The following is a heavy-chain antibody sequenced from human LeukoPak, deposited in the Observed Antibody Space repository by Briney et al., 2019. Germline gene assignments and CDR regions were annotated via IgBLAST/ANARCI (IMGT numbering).Heavy chain of an antibody. J-gene: IGHJ6*03. V-gene: IGHV4-4*02. CDR1: GGSISSSNW. CDR2: IYHSGST. D-gene: IGHD6-13*01. CDR3: ARHKYSSSWYYYYYMDV. Sequence: SETLSLTCAVSGGSISSSNWWTWVRQPPGKGLEWIGEIYHSGSTNYNPSLKSRVTISVDKSKNQFSLKLSSVTAADTAVYYCARHKYSSSWYYYYYMDVWGKGTTVTVSS.